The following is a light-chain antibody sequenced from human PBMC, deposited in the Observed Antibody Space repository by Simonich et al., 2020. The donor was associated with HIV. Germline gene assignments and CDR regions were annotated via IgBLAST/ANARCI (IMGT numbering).Light chain of an antibody. V-gene: IGKV4-1*01. CDR3: QQYYSTPPYT. CDR1: QSALYSSNNKNY. Sequence: DIVMTQSPDSLAVSLGERATINCKSSQSALYSSNNKNYLVWYQQKPGQPPKLLIYGASTRESGVPDRCSGSGSGTDFTLTISSLQAEDVAVYYCQQYYSTPPYTFGQGTKLEIK. CDR2: GAS. J-gene: IGKJ2*01.